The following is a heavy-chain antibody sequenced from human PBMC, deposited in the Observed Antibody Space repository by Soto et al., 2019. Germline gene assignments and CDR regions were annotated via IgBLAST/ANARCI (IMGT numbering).Heavy chain of an antibody. J-gene: IGHJ4*02. CDR1: GFNFSTYS. CDR3: AGDGVRPGDY. V-gene: IGHV3-48*02. CDR2: ISSRSSTI. D-gene: IGHD2-8*01. Sequence: EVQLVESGGGLVQPGGSLRLSCAASGFNFSTYSMNWVRQAPGKGLEWVSYISSRSSTIDYADSVKGRFTISRDNAKNSLYLQMNRRRDEDTAVYYCAGDGVRPGDYWGQGTLVTVSS.